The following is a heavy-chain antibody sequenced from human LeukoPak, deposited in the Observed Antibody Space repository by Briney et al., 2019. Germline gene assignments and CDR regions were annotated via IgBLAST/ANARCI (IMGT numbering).Heavy chain of an antibody. J-gene: IGHJ4*02. D-gene: IGHD6-13*01. CDR1: GGSISSHS. Sequence: SETLSLTCTVSGGSISSHSWSWIRQPPGQALEWIGYIYYSGSTNYNPSLKSRVTISVDTSKNQFSLKLSSVTAADTAVYYCARGSWPYYFDYWGQGTLVTVSS. V-gene: IGHV4-59*11. CDR2: IYYSGST. CDR3: ARGSWPYYFDY.